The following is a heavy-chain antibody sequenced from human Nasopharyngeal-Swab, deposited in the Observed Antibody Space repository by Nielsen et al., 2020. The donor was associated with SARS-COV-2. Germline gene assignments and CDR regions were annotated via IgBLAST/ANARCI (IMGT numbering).Heavy chain of an antibody. CDR1: GGSFSGYY. V-gene: IGHV4-34*01. D-gene: IGHD3-3*01. Sequence: SETLSLTCAVYGGSFSGYYWSWIRQPPGKGLEWIGEINHSGSTNYNPSLKSRVTISVDTPKNQFSLKLSSVTASDTAVYYCARSVGLRFLEWLSQHFDYWGQGTLVTVSS. CDR2: INHSGST. J-gene: IGHJ4*02. CDR3: ARSVGLRFLEWLSQHFDY.